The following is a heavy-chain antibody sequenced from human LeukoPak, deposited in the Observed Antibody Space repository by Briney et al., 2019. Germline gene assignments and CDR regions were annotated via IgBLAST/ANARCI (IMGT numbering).Heavy chain of an antibody. Sequence: SETLSVTCTASGAYVANFLWYWIRQSPGKGLETIGHIRYGGRANYNPSLEGRVSMSVDTSKNQLSLTVSSVTAADTAVYFCARRIVGTGWGQENWLDPWGQGTLVTVSS. V-gene: IGHV4-59*02. D-gene: IGHD3/OR15-3a*01. CDR1: GAYVANFL. CDR2: IRYGGRA. J-gene: IGHJ5*02. CDR3: ARRIVGTGWGQENWLDP.